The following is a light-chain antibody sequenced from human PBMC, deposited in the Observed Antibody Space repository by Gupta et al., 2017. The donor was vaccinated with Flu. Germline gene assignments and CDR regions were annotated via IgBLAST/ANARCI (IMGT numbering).Light chain of an antibody. CDR2: GNS. J-gene: IGLJ3*02. CDR1: SSNIGAGYD. CDR3: QSYDSSLSWV. V-gene: IGLV1-40*01. Sequence: QSVLTQPPSVSGAPGQRGTISCPGSSSNIGAGYDVHWYQQLPGTAPKLLIYGNSNRPSGVPDRFSGSKSGTSASLAVTGLQAEDEADYYCQSYDSSLSWVFGGGTKLTVL.